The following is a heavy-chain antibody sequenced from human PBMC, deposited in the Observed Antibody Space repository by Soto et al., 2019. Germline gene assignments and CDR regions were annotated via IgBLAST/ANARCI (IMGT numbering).Heavy chain of an antibody. D-gene: IGHD3-10*01. CDR2: ISGDNANS. CDR1: GYTFIAYG. CDR3: ARRGSYYYAMDV. Sequence: GASVKVSCKASGYTFIAYGISWVRQAPGQGLEWMGWISGDNANSKYAQKFQDRVTLTTDTSTSTAYMELRSLTSDDTAVYYCARRGSYYYAMDVWGQGTTVTVSS. V-gene: IGHV1-18*01. J-gene: IGHJ6*02.